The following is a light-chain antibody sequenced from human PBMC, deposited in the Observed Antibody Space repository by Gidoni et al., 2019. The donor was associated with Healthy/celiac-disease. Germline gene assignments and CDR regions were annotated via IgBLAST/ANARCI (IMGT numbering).Light chain of an antibody. CDR1: QSVSSY. J-gene: IGKJ2*01. V-gene: IGKV3-11*01. CDR3: QQRSNWPPYT. Sequence: EIVLTQSPATLSLSPGERATLSCRASQSVSSYLAWYQQKPGQAPRLLIYDASNRATGIPARFSGSGSGTVFTLTISSLEPEAFAVYYCQQRSNWPPYTFGQGTKLEI. CDR2: DAS.